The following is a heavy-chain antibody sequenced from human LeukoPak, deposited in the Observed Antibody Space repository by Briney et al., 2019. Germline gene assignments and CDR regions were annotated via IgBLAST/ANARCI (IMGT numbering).Heavy chain of an antibody. D-gene: IGHD3-3*01. CDR2: VTRSGSDT. J-gene: IGHJ4*02. V-gene: IGHV3-48*03. CDR3: ARVRGYDTRDFDS. CDR1: GFTFSSYE. Sequence: PGGSLSLSCAASGFTFSSYEMNWVRQAPGKGLEWVSYVTRSGSDTHYADSVKGRFTISRDNAKNSLYLQMNSLRAEDTAVYYCARVRGYDTRDFDSWGQGTLVTVSS.